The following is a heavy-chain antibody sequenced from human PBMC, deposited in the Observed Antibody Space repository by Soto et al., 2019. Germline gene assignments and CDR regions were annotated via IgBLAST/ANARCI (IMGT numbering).Heavy chain of an antibody. V-gene: IGHV4-31*03. CDR2: IYFSGST. J-gene: IGHJ4*02. D-gene: IGHD5-18*01. Sequence: QVQLQESGPGLVKPSQTLSLTCTVSGGSISSGGYYWSWIRQHPGKGLEWNGYIYFSGSTYYNPSLKGRVTISVDTSKNQFSLKLCSVTAADTAVYYCARSPHIQLWSYPSDYWGQGTLVTVSS. CDR3: ARSPHIQLWSYPSDY. CDR1: GGSISSGGYY.